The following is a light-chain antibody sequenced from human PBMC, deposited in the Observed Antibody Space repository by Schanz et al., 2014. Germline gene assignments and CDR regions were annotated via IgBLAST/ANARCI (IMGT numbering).Light chain of an antibody. CDR1: NSNIGKNY. V-gene: IGLV1-51*01. CDR2: DNN. CDR3: AAWDTSLGGGQV. Sequence: QSVLTQPPSVSAAPGQKVTISCSGSNSNIGKNYVSWYQQLPGTAPKLLIFDNNGRPSGIPDRFSGSKSGTSATLDITGVHIVDEGDYFCAAWDTSLGGGQVFGGGTKLTVL. J-gene: IGLJ3*02.